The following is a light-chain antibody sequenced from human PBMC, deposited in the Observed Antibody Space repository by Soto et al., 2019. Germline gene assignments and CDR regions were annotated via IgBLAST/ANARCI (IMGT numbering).Light chain of an antibody. CDR3: QQYNNWPPWT. J-gene: IGKJ1*01. CDR2: GVS. Sequence: EIVMTQSPATLSVSPGERATLSCRASQSVRSNLAWYQQKPGQAPRLLIYGVSTRATGIPARFSGSGSETEFTLTISSLQSEDFAVYYCQQYNNWPPWTFGQGTSVEVK. CDR1: QSVRSN. V-gene: IGKV3-15*01.